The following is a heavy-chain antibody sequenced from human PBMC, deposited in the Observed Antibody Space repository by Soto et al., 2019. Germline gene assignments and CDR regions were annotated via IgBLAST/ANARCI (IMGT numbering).Heavy chain of an antibody. Sequence: SVKVSCKASGGTFSSYDISWVRQAPGQGLEWMGGFIPIFGETNYAQKFQGRVAMTEDTSTNTSYMELSSLRSEDTAVYYCATDRFHGATFDYWGQGTLVTVS. J-gene: IGHJ4*02. CDR2: FIPIFGET. CDR3: ATDRFHGATFDY. V-gene: IGHV1-69*06. D-gene: IGHD4-17*01. CDR1: GGTFSSYD.